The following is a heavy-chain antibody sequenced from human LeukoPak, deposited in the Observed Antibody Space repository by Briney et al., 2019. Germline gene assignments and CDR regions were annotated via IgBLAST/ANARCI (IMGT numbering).Heavy chain of an antibody. J-gene: IGHJ3*01. V-gene: IGHV3-53*01. CDR3: TSEIEGGGYGDLGDAFDL. D-gene: IGHD4-17*01. CDR1: VRTTY. CDR2: IYSGGKT. Sequence: GGSLRLSCEASVRTTYISWVRQAPGKGLDWVSVIYSGGKTFYADSVKGRFTISRDNSRNTVYLQMNSLRADDTAVYYCTSEIEGGGYGDLGDAFDLWGQGAMVIVSS.